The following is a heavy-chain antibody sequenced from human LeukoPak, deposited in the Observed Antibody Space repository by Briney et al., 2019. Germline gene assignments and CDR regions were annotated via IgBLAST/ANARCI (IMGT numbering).Heavy chain of an antibody. D-gene: IGHD3-10*01. CDR1: GGSISSNSYY. CDR2: IYYSGST. V-gene: IGHV4-39*01. J-gene: IGHJ6*03. Sequence: PSETLSLTCAVSGGSISSNSYYWGWIRQPPGKGLEWIGSIYYSGSTYYNPSLKSRVTISVDTSKNQFSLKLSSVTAADTAVYYCASLYGSGSYRYYYYYMDVWGKGTTVTISS. CDR3: ASLYGSGSYRYYYYYMDV.